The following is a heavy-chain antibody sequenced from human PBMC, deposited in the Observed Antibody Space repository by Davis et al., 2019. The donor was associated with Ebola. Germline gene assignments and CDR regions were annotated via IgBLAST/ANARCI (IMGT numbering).Heavy chain of an antibody. CDR3: ARDSQSGDYYYGMDV. CDR2: IYYSGST. D-gene: IGHD3-10*01. J-gene: IGHJ6*04. V-gene: IGHV4-59*01. CDR1: GGSISSYY. Sequence: SETLSLTCTVSGGSISSYYWSWIRQPPGKGLEWIGYIYYSGSTNYNPSLKSRVTISVDTSKNQFSLKLSSVTAADTAVYYCARDSQSGDYYYGMDVWGKGTTVTVSS.